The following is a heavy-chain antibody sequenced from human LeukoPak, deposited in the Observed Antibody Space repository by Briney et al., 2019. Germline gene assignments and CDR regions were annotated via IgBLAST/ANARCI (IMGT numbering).Heavy chain of an antibody. D-gene: IGHD5-12*01. Sequence: SETLSLTCTVSGGSISSSSYYGGWIRQPPGKGLEWIGSIYYSGSTYYNPSLKSRVTISVDTSKNQFSLKLSSVTAADTAVYYCARRGGYSGYGPFDYWGQGTLVTVSS. CDR2: IYYSGST. J-gene: IGHJ4*02. V-gene: IGHV4-39*01. CDR1: GGSISSSSYY. CDR3: ARRGGYSGYGPFDY.